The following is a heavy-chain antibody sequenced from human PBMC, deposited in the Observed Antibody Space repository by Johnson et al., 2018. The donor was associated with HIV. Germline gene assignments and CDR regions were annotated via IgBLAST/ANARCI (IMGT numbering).Heavy chain of an antibody. CDR3: ARDLPHDYGVGYAFDI. V-gene: IGHV3-23*01. CDR1: GFTFSTCA. Sequence: VQLLESGGGLVQPGGSLRLSCAASGFTFSTCAMSWVRQAPGKVLEWVSAISGSGGSTYYADSVKGRFTISRDNAKNSLYLQMNSLRAEDTAVYYCARDLPHDYGVGYAFDIWGQGTMVTVSS. J-gene: IGHJ3*02. D-gene: IGHD4-17*01. CDR2: ISGSGGST.